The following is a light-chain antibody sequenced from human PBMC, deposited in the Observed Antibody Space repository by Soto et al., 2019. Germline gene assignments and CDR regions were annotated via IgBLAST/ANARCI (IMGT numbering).Light chain of an antibody. Sequence: TQSPATLSLSPGERATLSCRASQSVSSYLAWYQQKPGQAPRLPLYGASSRANGIPVRFSGSGSGTDFTLTISRLEPEDFAVYYCQQYGSSLTSTFGQGTRLEIK. CDR3: QQYGSSLTST. CDR2: GAS. CDR1: QSVSSY. J-gene: IGKJ5*01. V-gene: IGKV3-20*01.